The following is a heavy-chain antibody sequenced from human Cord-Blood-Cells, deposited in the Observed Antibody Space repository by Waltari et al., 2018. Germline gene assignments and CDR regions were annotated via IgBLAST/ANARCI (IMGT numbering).Heavy chain of an antibody. CDR1: GYTFTSYY. J-gene: IGHJ4*02. V-gene: IGHV1-46*01. Sequence: QVQLVQSGAEVKKPGASVKVSCKASGYTFTSYYMHWVRQAPGQGLEWMGIINPSGCSTSYAQKFQGRVTMTRDTSTSTVYMELSSLRSEDTAVYYCARDIRPYLSSSSFDYWGQGTLVTVSS. CDR2: INPSGCST. CDR3: ARDIRPYLSSSSFDY. D-gene: IGHD6-6*01.